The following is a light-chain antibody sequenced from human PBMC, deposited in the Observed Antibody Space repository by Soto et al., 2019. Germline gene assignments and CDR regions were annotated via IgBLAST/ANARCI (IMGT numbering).Light chain of an antibody. Sequence: QSVLTQPASVSGSPGQSITISCTGTSSDVGDYNYVSWYQQHPGKAPKLMIYDVINRPSGVSNRFSGSKSGNTASLTISGLQAEDEADYYCSSYTSSSSYVFGTGTKVTVL. CDR1: SSDVGDYNY. CDR2: DVI. CDR3: SSYTSSSSYV. J-gene: IGLJ1*01. V-gene: IGLV2-14*01.